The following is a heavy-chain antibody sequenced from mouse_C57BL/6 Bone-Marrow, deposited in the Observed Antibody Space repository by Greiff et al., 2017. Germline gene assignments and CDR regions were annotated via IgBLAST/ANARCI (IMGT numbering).Heavy chain of an antibody. Sequence: QVQLQQPGAELVKPGASVKLSCKASGYTFTSYWMHWVKQRPGQGLEWIGMIHPNSGSTNYNEKFKSKATLTVDKSSSTAYMQLSSLTSEDSAVYYCAVGHYGSGYCYCYFDVWGTGTTVTVSS. CDR3: AVGHYGSGYCYCYFDV. CDR1: GYTFTSYW. J-gene: IGHJ1*03. V-gene: IGHV1-64*01. CDR2: IHPNSGST. D-gene: IGHD1-1*01.